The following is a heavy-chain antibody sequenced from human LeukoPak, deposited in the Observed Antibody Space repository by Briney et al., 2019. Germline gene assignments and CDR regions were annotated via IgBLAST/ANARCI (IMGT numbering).Heavy chain of an antibody. CDR1: GFSISTHW. V-gene: IGHV3-74*01. J-gene: IGHJ4*02. Sequence: PGGSLRLSCAASGFSISTHWMHWVRQAPGKGLVWVSRINSDGSTTSYADSVKGRFTISRDNAKNTLYLQMNSLRAEDTAIYYCARRTYSGTYYYFDYWGQGTLVTVSS. D-gene: IGHD1-26*01. CDR2: INSDGSTT. CDR3: ARRTYSGTYYYFDY.